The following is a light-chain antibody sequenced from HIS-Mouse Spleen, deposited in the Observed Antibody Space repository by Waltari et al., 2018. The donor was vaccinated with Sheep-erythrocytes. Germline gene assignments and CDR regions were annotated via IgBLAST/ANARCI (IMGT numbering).Light chain of an antibody. CDR3: CSYAGSSTPWV. V-gene: IGLV2-23*01. Sequence: QSALTQPASVSGSPGQSITISCTGTSRAVGMYHLVSWYPHHPGKAPKLLIYEGSKRPSGVSNRFSGSKSGNTASLTISGLQAEDEADYYCCSYAGSSTPWVFGGGTKLTVL. J-gene: IGLJ3*02. CDR1: SRAVGMYHL. CDR2: EGS.